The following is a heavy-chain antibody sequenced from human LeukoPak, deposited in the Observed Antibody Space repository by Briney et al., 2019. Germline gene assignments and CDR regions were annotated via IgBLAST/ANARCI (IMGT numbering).Heavy chain of an antibody. CDR2: IYYSGST. V-gene: IGHV4-39*07. Sequence: PSETLSLTCTVPGGSISSSSYYWGWIRQPPGKGLEWIGSIYYSGSTYYNPSLKSRVTISVDTSKNQFSLKLSSVTAADTAVYYCSTSREWEGEDYWGQGTLVTVSS. J-gene: IGHJ4*02. CDR3: STSREWEGEDY. CDR1: GGSISSSSYY. D-gene: IGHD1-26*01.